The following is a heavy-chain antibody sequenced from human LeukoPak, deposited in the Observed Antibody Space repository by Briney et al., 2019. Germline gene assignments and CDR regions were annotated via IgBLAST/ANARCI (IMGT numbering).Heavy chain of an antibody. J-gene: IGHJ6*02. CDR2: INPNSGGT. D-gene: IGHD6-19*01. Sequence: RASVKVSCKASGYTFTGYYMHWVRQAPGQGLEWMGWINPNSGGTNYAQKFQGWVTMTRDTSIGTAYMELSRPRSDDTAVYYCARGGYSSGWYSLDYYYGMDVWGQGTTVTVSS. CDR1: GYTFTGYY. CDR3: ARGGYSSGWYSLDYYYGMDV. V-gene: IGHV1-2*04.